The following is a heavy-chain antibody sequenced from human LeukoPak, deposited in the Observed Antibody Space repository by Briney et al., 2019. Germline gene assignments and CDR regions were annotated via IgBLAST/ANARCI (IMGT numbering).Heavy chain of an antibody. Sequence: SETLSLTCSVSGGAISSGSYYWSWIRQPAGKGLEWIGRTHTSGSTNYNPSLKSRVTISVDTSKNQFSLKLSSVTAADTAVYYCARVRGALVYNWFDPWGQGTLVTVSS. D-gene: IGHD1-26*01. CDR2: THTSGST. V-gene: IGHV4-61*02. CDR1: GGAISSGSYY. CDR3: ARVRGALVYNWFDP. J-gene: IGHJ5*02.